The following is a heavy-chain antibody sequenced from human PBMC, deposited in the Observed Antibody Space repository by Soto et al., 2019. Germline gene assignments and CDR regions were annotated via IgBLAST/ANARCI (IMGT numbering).Heavy chain of an antibody. J-gene: IGHJ3*01. CDR2: VSPGGDTV. CDR1: GFPYSVYS. Sequence: PGGSLRLSCVASGFPYSVYSMDWVRQVPGKGLEWLAYVSPGGDTVHHADSVNGRFFISRDTPRNSVFLQMNSLRHEDTAVYYCVRGSRANCFDLWGPGTVVTVSS. V-gene: IGHV3-48*02. CDR3: VRGSRANCFDL.